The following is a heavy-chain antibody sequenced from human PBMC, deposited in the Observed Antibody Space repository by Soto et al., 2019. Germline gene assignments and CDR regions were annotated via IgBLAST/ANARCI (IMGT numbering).Heavy chain of an antibody. J-gene: IGHJ3*02. Sequence: EVQLVESGGGLVQPGGSLRLSCAASGFTVTSNFMSWVRQAPGKGLEWVSVIYSGGSTYYADSGKGRFTISRDNSKNTLYLQMNSLRAEDTAVYYCARDSSNDILTVQGRDAFDIWGQGTMVTVSS. CDR1: GFTVTSNF. CDR2: IYSGGST. CDR3: ARDSSNDILTVQGRDAFDI. V-gene: IGHV3-66*01. D-gene: IGHD3-9*01.